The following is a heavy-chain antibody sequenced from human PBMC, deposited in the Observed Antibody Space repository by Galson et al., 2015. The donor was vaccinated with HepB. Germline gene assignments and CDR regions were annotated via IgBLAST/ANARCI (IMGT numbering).Heavy chain of an antibody. V-gene: IGHV3-21*01. CDR1: GFTFSSYS. Sequence: SLRLSCAASGFTFSSYSMNWVRQAPGKGLEWVSSISSSSSYIYYADSVKGRFTISRDNAKNSLYLQMNSLRAEDTAVYYCARDSVYYDSSGYSAAGAFDIWGQGTMVTVSS. J-gene: IGHJ3*02. D-gene: IGHD3-22*01. CDR3: ARDSVYYDSSGYSAAGAFDI. CDR2: ISSSSSYI.